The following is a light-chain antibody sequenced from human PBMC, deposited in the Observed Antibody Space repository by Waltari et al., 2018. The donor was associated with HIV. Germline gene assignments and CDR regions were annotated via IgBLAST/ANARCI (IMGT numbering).Light chain of an antibody. J-gene: IGLJ2*01. CDR1: SGDVGGYNF. Sequence: QSALTQPASVSGSPGQSITISCPGTSGDVGGYNFVSWYQKHPGKAPKPIIYNVNSRPSGVSIRFSGSRSANTASLTISGLQAEDEADYFCSSYTSSGPRYVLFGGGTRLTVL. CDR2: NVN. CDR3: SSYTSSGPRYVL. V-gene: IGLV2-14*03.